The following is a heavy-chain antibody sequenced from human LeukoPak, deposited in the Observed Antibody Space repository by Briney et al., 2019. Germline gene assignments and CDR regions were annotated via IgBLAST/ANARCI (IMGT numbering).Heavy chain of an antibody. CDR3: ARPGDYFDY. D-gene: IGHD3-10*01. CDR1: GGSISSSSYH. V-gene: IGHV4-39*01. Sequence: SETLSLTCTVSGGSISSSSYHWGWLRQPPGKGLEWIGSIYYSGSTYYNPSLKSRVTISVDTSKNQFSLKLSSVTAADTAVYYCARPGDYFDYWGQGTLVTVSS. J-gene: IGHJ4*02. CDR2: IYYSGST.